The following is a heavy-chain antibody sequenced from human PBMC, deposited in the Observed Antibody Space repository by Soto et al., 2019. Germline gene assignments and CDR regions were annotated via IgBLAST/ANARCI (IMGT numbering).Heavy chain of an antibody. CDR3: ARHSEWLPTYWYFDL. D-gene: IGHD5-12*01. V-gene: IGHV4-39*01. CDR1: GGSISSSSYY. J-gene: IGHJ2*01. Sequence: SETLSLTCTVSGGSISSSSYYWGWIRQPPGKGLEWIGSIYYSGSTYYNPSLKSRVTISVDTSKNQFSLKLSSVTAADTAVYYCARHSEWLPTYWYFDLWGRGILVTVSS. CDR2: IYYSGST.